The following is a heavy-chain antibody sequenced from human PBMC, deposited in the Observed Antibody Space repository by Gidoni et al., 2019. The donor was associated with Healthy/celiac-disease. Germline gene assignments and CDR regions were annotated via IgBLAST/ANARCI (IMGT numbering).Heavy chain of an antibody. D-gene: IGHD4-17*01. J-gene: IGHJ6*02. V-gene: IGHV4-34*01. CDR3: ARDRLLWLYYYYYYGMDV. Sequence: QVQLQQWGAGLLKPSETLSLTCAVYGGSFSGYYWSWIRQPPGKGLEWIGEINHSGSTNYNPSLKSRVTISVDTSKNQFSLKLSSVTAADTAVYYCARDRLLWLYYYYYYGMDVWGQGTTVTVSS. CDR1: GGSFSGYY. CDR2: INHSGST.